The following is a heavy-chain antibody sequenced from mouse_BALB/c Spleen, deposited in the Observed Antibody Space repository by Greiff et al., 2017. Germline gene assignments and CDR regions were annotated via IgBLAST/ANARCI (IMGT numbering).Heavy chain of an antibody. CDR1: GYTFTSYW. CDR3: TRSVGLRGPYYCAMDY. D-gene: IGHD2-4*01. Sequence: LQQPGSELVRPGASVKLSCTASGYTFTSYWMHWVKQRPGQGLEWIGNILPGSGSTNYDETFKSKATLTVDTSSSTAYLQLSSLTSEDSAVYYCTRSVGLRGPYYCAMDYGGKGTWVTVS. CDR2: ILPGSGST. V-gene: IGHV1S22*01. J-gene: IGHJ4*01.